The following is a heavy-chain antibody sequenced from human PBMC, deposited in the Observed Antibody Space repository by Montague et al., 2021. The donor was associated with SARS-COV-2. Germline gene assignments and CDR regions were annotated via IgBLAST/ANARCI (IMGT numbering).Heavy chain of an antibody. D-gene: IGHD1-26*01. CDR3: GREGGSMTFDF. J-gene: IGHJ4*02. Sequence: TLSLTCTVSGASISNPTYSWGWIRQPAGKELEWIGRMFTSGSTTYNPSLKSRVTISVDTSKNQFSLRLNSVTAADTAVYYCGREGGSMTFDFWGQGIRVTVSS. CDR1: GASISNPTYS. CDR2: MFTSGST. V-gene: IGHV4-61*02.